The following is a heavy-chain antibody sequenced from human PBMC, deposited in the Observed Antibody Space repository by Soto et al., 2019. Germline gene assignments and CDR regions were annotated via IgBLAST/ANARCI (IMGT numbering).Heavy chain of an antibody. CDR3: ARGLLAYFGMDV. CDR1: GYSFTNYD. CDR2: ISAHNGNK. Sequence: QLVQSGAEVKKPGASVKVSCKASGYSFTNYDISWVRQAPGQGLEWMAWISAHNGNKHYAEKFQGRVSTTTDTSTSTAYMEVRTLKPDDTAVYYCARGLLAYFGMDVWGQGTTVTVS. V-gene: IGHV1-18*01. J-gene: IGHJ6*02. D-gene: IGHD1-26*01.